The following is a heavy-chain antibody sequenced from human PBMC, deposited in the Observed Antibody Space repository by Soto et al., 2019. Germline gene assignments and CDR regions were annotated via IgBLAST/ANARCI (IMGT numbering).Heavy chain of an antibody. CDR3: ARGGLYCSTTSCYSDAFDI. J-gene: IGHJ3*02. V-gene: IGHV4-59*01. CDR1: GGSISGYY. Sequence: SETLSLTCTVSGGSISGYYWSWIRQPPGKGLEWIGYIYYSGSTNYNPSLKSRVTISLDTSRDQFSLKLSSVTAADTAVYYCARGGLYCSTTSCYSDAFDISGQGTMVTVSS. CDR2: IYYSGST. D-gene: IGHD2-2*01.